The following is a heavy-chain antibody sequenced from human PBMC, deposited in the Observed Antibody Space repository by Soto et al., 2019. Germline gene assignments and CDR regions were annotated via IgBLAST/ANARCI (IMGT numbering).Heavy chain of an antibody. V-gene: IGHV3-7*01. D-gene: IGHD3-16*02. CDR2: IKQDGSEK. CDR3: AKPYWHYIWGSYRPSFDY. J-gene: IGHJ4*02. Sequence: EVQLVESGGVLVQPGGSLRLSCAASGFTFNKYWMTWVRQAPGKGLEWVANIKQDGSEKYYVDSVKGRFTISRDNVENSLYLQMDSLRAEDTAMYYCAKPYWHYIWGSYRPSFDYWGQGTLVTVSS. CDR1: GFTFNKYW.